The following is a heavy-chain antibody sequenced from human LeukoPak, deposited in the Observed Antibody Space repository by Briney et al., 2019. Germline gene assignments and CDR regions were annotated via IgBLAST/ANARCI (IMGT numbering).Heavy chain of an antibody. CDR2: ISSSSSYI. Sequence: PGGSLRLSCAASGFTFSDYSMNWVRQAPGKGLEWVSSISSSSSYIYYADSVKGRFTISRDNAENSLYLQMSSLRAEDTAVYYCARAAAAAGGDLWGQGTLVTVSS. V-gene: IGHV3-21*01. D-gene: IGHD6-13*01. CDR3: ARAAAAAGGDL. J-gene: IGHJ5*02. CDR1: GFTFSDYS.